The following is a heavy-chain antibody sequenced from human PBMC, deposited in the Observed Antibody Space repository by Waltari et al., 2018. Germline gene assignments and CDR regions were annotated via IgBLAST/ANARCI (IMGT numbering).Heavy chain of an antibody. V-gene: IGHV3-21*02. CDR1: GFTSSIYK. Sequence: EIQLVESGGGLVKPGGSLRLSCAASGFTSSIYKMSWVGQAPGKGLEWVSSIGSCTNYIYYADSVKGRVTISRDNAKNSLYLQMNSLKVEDTAVYYCASAWDDFDYWGQGALVTVSS. D-gene: IGHD1-26*01. CDR2: IGSCTNYI. CDR3: ASAWDDFDY. J-gene: IGHJ4*02.